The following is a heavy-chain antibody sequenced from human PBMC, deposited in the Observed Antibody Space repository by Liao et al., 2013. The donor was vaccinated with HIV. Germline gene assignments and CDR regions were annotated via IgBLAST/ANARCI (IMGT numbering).Heavy chain of an antibody. D-gene: IGHD4/OR15-4a*01. CDR2: VNHSGST. Sequence: QVQLQQWGAGLLKPSETLSLTCAVYGGSFSGYYWTWIRQPPREGAWSGLGKVNHSGSTNYNPSLKSRVTISVHTSKNQFSLKLSSVTAADTAVYYCARGQVRGADYYYMDVWGKGTTVTVSS. CDR1: GGSFSGYY. J-gene: IGHJ6*03. V-gene: IGHV4-34*01. CDR3: ARGQVRGADYYYMDV.